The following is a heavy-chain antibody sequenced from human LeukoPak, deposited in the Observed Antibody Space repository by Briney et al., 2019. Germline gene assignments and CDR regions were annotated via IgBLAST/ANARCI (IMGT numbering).Heavy chain of an antibody. V-gene: IGHV3-30-3*02. CDR2: ISSDENTK. CDR1: GFTFSCCA. CDR3: AKKGGSSGRYDYLDY. J-gene: IGHJ4*02. D-gene: IGHD6-19*01. Sequence: PGGALRLSCAASGFTFSCCAIPWGRPAPGRGLEWVAVISSDENTKFYADSVKGRFTVYRDNSKKTVWLQMNSLRAEDTAVYYCAKKGGSSGRYDYLDYWGQGTLVTVSS.